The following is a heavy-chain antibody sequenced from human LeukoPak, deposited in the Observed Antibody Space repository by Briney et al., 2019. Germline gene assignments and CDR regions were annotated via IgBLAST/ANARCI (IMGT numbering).Heavy chain of an antibody. Sequence: GESLKISCKGSGYSFTSYWIGWVRQMPGKGLEWMGIIYPGDSDTRYSPSFQGQVTISADKSISTAYLQWSSLKASDTAMYYCARAPEGYCSSTSCYDNWFDPWAQGTLVTVSS. V-gene: IGHV5-51*01. CDR3: ARAPEGYCSSTSCYDNWFDP. J-gene: IGHJ5*02. D-gene: IGHD2-2*01. CDR1: GYSFTSYW. CDR2: IYPGDSDT.